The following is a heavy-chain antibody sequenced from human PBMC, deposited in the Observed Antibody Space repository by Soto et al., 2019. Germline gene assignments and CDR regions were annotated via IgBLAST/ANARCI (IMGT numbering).Heavy chain of an antibody. V-gene: IGHV3-74*01. CDR2: INRDMNT. Sequence: EVQLVESGGGFVQPGGSLRLSCTVSGFPFNIYRMHWVRQAPGKGLMWVSLINRDMNTNYADSVKGRFTITRDNAKNMVYLQMNSRRVEDMAVYYCARDVEGLGYWGQGTLVTVSS. J-gene: IGHJ4*02. CDR1: GFPFNIYR. CDR3: ARDVEGLGY.